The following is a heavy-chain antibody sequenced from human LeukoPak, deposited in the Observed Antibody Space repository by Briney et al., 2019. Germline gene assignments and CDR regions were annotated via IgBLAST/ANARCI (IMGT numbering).Heavy chain of an antibody. CDR1: GGSVSSSNYY. Sequence: SETLSLTCTVSGGSVSSSNYYWGWIRQPPGKGLEWIGEINHSGSTNYNPSLKSRVTISVDTSKNQFSLKLSSVTAADTAMYYCARVRVAARPFNWFDPWGQGTLVTVSS. D-gene: IGHD6-6*01. V-gene: IGHV4-39*07. J-gene: IGHJ5*02. CDR2: INHSGST. CDR3: ARVRVAARPFNWFDP.